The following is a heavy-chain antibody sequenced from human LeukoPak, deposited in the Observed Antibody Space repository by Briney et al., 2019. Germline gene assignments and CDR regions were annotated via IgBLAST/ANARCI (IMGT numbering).Heavy chain of an antibody. J-gene: IGHJ4*02. V-gene: IGHV3-33*01. CDR1: GFTFSSYG. CDR3: ARHGSPGVGYGGNAVDY. D-gene: IGHD4-23*01. Sequence: GSLRLSCAASGFTFSSYGMHWVRQAPGKGLEWVAVIWYDGSNKYYADSVKGRFTISRDNSKNTLYLQMNSLRAEDTAVYYCARHGSPGVGYGGNAVDYWGQGTLVTVSS. CDR2: IWYDGSNK.